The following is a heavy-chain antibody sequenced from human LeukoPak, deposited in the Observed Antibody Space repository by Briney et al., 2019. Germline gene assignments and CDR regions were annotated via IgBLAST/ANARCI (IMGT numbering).Heavy chain of an antibody. D-gene: IGHD6-13*01. CDR1: GYSFIYYA. J-gene: IGHJ4*02. CDR2: INADHGNT. V-gene: IGHV1-3*01. Sequence: ASVKVSCKASGYSFIYYAIHWVRQAPGQRLEWMGWINADHGNTKYSQEFQGRLTITRDTSASTAYMELSSLRSDDTALYYCARSPYSTGWYGYFDYWGQGALVTVSS. CDR3: ARSPYSTGWYGYFDY.